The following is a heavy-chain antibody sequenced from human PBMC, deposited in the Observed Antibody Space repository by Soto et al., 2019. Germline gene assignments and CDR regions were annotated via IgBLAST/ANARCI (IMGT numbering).Heavy chain of an antibody. CDR2: IYWDDDK. J-gene: IGHJ5*02. Sequence: QITLKGSGPTLVKPTQTLTLTCTFSGFSLSTSGVGVGWIRQPPGKALEWLALIYWDDDKRYSPSLKNRLTITKDTSKNQVVLTMTNMDPVDTATYYCAHRLYYYDSSSYGGHNWFDPWGQGTLVTVSS. CDR3: AHRLYYYDSSSYGGHNWFDP. V-gene: IGHV2-5*02. CDR1: GFSLSTSGVG. D-gene: IGHD3-22*01.